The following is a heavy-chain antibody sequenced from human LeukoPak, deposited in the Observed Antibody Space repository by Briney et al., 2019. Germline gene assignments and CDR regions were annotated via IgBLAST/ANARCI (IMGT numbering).Heavy chain of an antibody. CDR2: IHHNGST. CDR3: ARAKFTCQPGGV. V-gene: IGHV4-34*01. J-gene: IGHJ3*01. D-gene: IGHD2/OR15-2a*01. Sequence: SETLSLTCAVYGGSLTDYYWNWIRQPPGKGLEWIGEIHHNGSTNCNPSLKSRVIMSLDTSKNQFSLNLNSVTAADTAVYYCARAKFTCQPGGVWGQGTMVTVSS. CDR1: GGSLTDYY.